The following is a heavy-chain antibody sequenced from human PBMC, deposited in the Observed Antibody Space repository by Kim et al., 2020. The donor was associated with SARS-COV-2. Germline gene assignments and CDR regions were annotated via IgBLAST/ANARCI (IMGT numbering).Heavy chain of an antibody. CDR3: ARAGSDYDFYYNYAMDV. Sequence: GGSLRLSCAASGFTFSSYAMYWVRQPPGKGLQWVAVMSYNGVNKYYADSVKGRFTISRDNSKSTLYLQMNTLRGQDTAVYYCARAGSDYDFYYNYAMDVWGQGSTVTVSS. CDR2: MSYNGVNK. J-gene: IGHJ6*02. V-gene: IGHV3-30-3*01. CDR1: GFTFSSYA. D-gene: IGHD4-17*01.